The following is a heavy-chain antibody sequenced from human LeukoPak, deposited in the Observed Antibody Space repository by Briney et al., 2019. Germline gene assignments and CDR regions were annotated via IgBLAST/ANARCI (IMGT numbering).Heavy chain of an antibody. D-gene: IGHD3-22*01. J-gene: IGHJ4*02. CDR1: GFTFSNYW. Sequence: PGGSLRLSCAASGFTFSNYWMNWVRQAPGKGLEWVANIKQDETEKYYVDSVKGRFTISRDNAKNSLYLQMNSLRAEDTAVYYCARGRGGYFYTLIDYWGQGILVTVSS. V-gene: IGHV3-7*01. CDR3: ARGRGGYFYTLIDY. CDR2: IKQDETEK.